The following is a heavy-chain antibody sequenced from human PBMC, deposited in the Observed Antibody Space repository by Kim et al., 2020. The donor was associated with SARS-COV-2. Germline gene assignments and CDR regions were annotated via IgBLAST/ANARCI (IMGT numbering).Heavy chain of an antibody. CDR3: AREKSGSGWYVDTTHWFDP. CDR2: ISAYNGNT. CDR1: GYTFTSYG. D-gene: IGHD6-19*01. J-gene: IGHJ5*02. Sequence: ASVKVSCKASGYTFTSYGISWVRQAPGQGLEWMGWISAYNGNTNYAQKLQGRVTMTTDTSTSTAYMELRSLRSDDTAVYYCAREKSGSGWYVDTTHWFDPWGQGTLVTVSS. V-gene: IGHV1-18*04.